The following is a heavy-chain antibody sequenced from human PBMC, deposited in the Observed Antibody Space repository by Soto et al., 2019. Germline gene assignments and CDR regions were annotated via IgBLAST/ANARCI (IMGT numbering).Heavy chain of an antibody. J-gene: IGHJ6*02. CDR2: THYSGST. V-gene: IGHV4-59*01. Sequence: SETLSLTCTVSGGSISTYYWSWIRQPPGKGLEWIGHTHYSGSTNYNPSLKSRVTIAVDTSKKQFSLKVSSVTAADTAVYYCARWVPDYYYGMDVWGQGTTVTVSS. CDR3: ARWVPDYYYGMDV. D-gene: IGHD3-10*01. CDR1: GGSISTYY.